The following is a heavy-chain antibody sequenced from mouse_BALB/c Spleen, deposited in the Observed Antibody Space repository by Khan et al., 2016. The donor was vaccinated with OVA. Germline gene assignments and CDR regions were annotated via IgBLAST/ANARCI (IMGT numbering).Heavy chain of an antibody. D-gene: IGHD1-1*01. Sequence: EVQLQESGPGLVKPSQSLSLTCTVTGYSITSDYAWNWIRQFPGNKLEWMGYIKYSGSTSYNPSLKSRISITRDTSKTQFFLQLNSVTTEDLATYYCARSGTISTVVVTDFDFWGQGTTLTVSS. CDR2: IKYSGST. CDR3: ARSGTISTVVVTDFDF. J-gene: IGHJ2*01. V-gene: IGHV3-2*02. CDR1: GYSITSDYA.